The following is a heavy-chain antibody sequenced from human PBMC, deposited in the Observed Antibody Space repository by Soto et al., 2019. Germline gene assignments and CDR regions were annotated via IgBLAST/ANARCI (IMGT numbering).Heavy chain of an antibody. CDR3: ARGWGSSGSPN. V-gene: IGHV4-31*03. D-gene: IGHD6-19*01. CDR1: GHSLSSGGYF. CDR2: IYFTGTT. J-gene: IGHJ1*01. Sequence: SETLSLTCTVSGHSLSSGGYFWSWIRQHPGKGLEWVGYIYFTGTTLYNPSLKSRLAISVDTSKNQFSLKLTSVTAADTAVYYCARGWGSSGSPNCGQGLLGTGSS.